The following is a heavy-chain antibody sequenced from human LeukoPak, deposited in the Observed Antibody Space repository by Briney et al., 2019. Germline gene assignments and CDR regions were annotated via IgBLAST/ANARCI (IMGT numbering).Heavy chain of an antibody. CDR3: ARGRYYLDY. Sequence: PGGSLRLSCVASGFTFNTYWMHWVRQGPGKGLVRVSDINSDGSSTNYAGSVKGRFTISRDNGKNTLYLQMNSLRAEDTALYYCARGRYYLDYWGQGTLVTVSS. CDR1: GFTFNTYW. J-gene: IGHJ4*02. CDR2: INSDGSST. D-gene: IGHD3-16*02. V-gene: IGHV3-74*01.